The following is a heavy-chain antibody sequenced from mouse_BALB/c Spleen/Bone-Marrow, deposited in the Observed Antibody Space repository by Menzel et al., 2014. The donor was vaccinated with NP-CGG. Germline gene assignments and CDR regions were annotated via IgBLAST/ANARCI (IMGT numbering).Heavy chain of an antibody. Sequence: QVQLKDSGAELARPGASVKLSCKASGYTFTSYWMQWVKQRPGQGLEWIGAIYPGDGDTRYTQKFKGKATLTADKSSSTAYTQLSSLASEDSAVYYCARTWEFAYWGQGTLVTVSA. CDR1: GYTFTSYW. D-gene: IGHD4-1*01. J-gene: IGHJ3*01. CDR2: IYPGDGDT. V-gene: IGHV1-87*01. CDR3: ARTWEFAY.